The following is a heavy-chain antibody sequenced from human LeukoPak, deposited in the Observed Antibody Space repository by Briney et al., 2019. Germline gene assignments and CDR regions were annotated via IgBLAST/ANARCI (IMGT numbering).Heavy chain of an antibody. J-gene: IGHJ4*02. Sequence: GASVKVSCKASGYTFTSYGISWVRQAPGQGLEWTGWISAYNGNANYAQNLQGRITMTTDTSTSTAYMELTNLRSDDTAVYYCARDYYYDSSGYVDYWGQGTLVTVSS. V-gene: IGHV1-18*01. CDR1: GYTFTSYG. CDR3: ARDYYYDSSGYVDY. D-gene: IGHD3-22*01. CDR2: ISAYNGNA.